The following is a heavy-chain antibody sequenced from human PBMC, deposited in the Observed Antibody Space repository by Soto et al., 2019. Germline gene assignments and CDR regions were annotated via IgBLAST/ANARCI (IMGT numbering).Heavy chain of an antibody. CDR2: IYYSGST. CDR1: GGSISSGGYY. Sequence: QVQLQESGPGLVKPSQTLSLTCTVSGGSISSGGYYWSWIRQHPGKGLEWIGYIYYSGSTYYNPSLKSRVTISVDTSKNRFSLKLSSVTAADTAVYYCAREATFGYYYGMDVWGQGTTVTVSS. V-gene: IGHV4-31*03. J-gene: IGHJ6*02. CDR3: AREATFGYYYGMDV. D-gene: IGHD3-16*01.